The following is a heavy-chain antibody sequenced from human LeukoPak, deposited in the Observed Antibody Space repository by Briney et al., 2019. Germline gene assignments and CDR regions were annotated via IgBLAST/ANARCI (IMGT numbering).Heavy chain of an antibody. D-gene: IGHD1-26*01. CDR2: IHYSGSN. Sequence: SETLSLTCSVSGGSVTSYYWSWIRQPPGKGLEWIGHIHYSGSNNYNPSLKSRVTMFVDKSKNQISLRLSSVTAADTAVYYCARHGTVSSGSYFDYSGQGTQVTVSS. J-gene: IGHJ4*02. CDR1: GGSVTSYY. CDR3: ARHGTVSSGSYFDY. V-gene: IGHV4-59*08.